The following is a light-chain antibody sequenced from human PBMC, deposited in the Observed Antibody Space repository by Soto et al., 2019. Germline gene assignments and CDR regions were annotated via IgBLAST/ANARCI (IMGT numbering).Light chain of an antibody. CDR1: SSDVGGYNY. CDR3: SSYTSSSTLV. V-gene: IGLV2-14*01. J-gene: IGLJ1*01. CDR2: EVS. Sequence: QSVLNQPASVSGSPGQSVTISCTGTSSDVGGYNYVSWYQQEPGKAPKLMIYEVSNRPSGVSNRFSGSKSGNTASLTISGIQAEDEAVYYCSSYTSSSTLVFGTGTKLTVL.